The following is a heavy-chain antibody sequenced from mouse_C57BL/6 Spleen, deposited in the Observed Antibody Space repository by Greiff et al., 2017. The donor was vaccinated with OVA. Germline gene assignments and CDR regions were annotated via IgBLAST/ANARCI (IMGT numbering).Heavy chain of an antibody. D-gene: IGHD2-3*01. CDR1: GYTFTDYN. CDR2: INPNNGGT. CDR3: ARRYDGYYNYYAMDY. Sequence: VQLQQSGPELVKPGASVKIPCKASGYTFTDYNMDWVKQSHGKSLEWIGDINPNNGGTIYNQKFKGKATLTVDKSSSTAYMELRSLTSEDTAVYYCARRYDGYYNYYAMDYWGQGTSVTVSS. J-gene: IGHJ4*01. V-gene: IGHV1-18*01.